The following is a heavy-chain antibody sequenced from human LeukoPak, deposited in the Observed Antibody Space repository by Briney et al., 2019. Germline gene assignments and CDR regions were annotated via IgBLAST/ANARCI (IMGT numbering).Heavy chain of an antibody. Sequence: GGSLRLSCAASGFTFSTYAMHWVRQAPGKGLEWVAVISYDESNNYYADSVKGRFTISRDNSKNTLYLQMNSLRAEDTAVYYCANSVAVLRYFEWGQGTLVTVSS. J-gene: IGHJ4*02. CDR1: GFTFSTYA. CDR2: ISYDESNN. D-gene: IGHD3-9*01. CDR3: ANSVAVLRYFE. V-gene: IGHV3-30-3*01.